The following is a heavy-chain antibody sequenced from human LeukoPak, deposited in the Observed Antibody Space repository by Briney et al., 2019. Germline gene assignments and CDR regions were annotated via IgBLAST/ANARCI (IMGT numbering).Heavy chain of an antibody. J-gene: IGHJ6*02. CDR1: GFTFSSYA. V-gene: IGHV3-23*01. D-gene: IGHD6-13*01. CDR3: ANERYSSSPTVYYYYYGMDV. CDR2: ISGSGGST. Sequence: GESLRLSCAASGFTFSSYAMSWVRQAPGKGLEWVSAISGSGGSTYYADSVKGRFTISRDNSKNTLYLQMNSLRAEDTAVYYCANERYSSSPTVYYYYYGMDVWGQGTTVTVSS.